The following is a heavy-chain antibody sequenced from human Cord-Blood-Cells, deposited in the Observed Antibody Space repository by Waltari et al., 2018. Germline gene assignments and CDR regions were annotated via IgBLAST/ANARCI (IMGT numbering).Heavy chain of an antibody. Sequence: QVHLVQSGAEGKKPGPSGKVSCKASGYTFTSYGISWGRRAPGQGPGWMGWISAYNGNTNNAQKLQSRVTMTTDTSTSTAYMELRSLRSDDTAVYYCARDTPPGDYDYVWGSYLPFDYWGQGTLVTVSS. D-gene: IGHD3-16*01. V-gene: IGHV1-18*01. CDR1: GYTFTSYG. J-gene: IGHJ4*02. CDR3: ARDTPPGDYDYVWGSYLPFDY. CDR2: ISAYNGNT.